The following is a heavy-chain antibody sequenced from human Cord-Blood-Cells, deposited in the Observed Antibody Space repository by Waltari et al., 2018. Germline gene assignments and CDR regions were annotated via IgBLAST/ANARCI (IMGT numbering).Heavy chain of an antibody. D-gene: IGHD1-7*01. CDR1: GSNFTSYD. V-gene: IGHV1-8*03. CDR3: ARGGKAGTFNFDP. CDR2: MNPNSGNT. J-gene: IGHJ5*02. Sequence: QVQLVQSGAEVKKPGASVKVSCKTSGSNFTSYDINWVRPATGQGLEWMGWMNPNSGNTGYAQKFQGRVTITRNTSISTAYMELSSLRSEDTAVYYCARGGKAGTFNFDPWGQGTLVTVSS.